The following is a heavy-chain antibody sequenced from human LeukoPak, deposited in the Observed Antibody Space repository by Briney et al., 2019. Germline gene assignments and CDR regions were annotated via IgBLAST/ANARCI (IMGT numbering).Heavy chain of an antibody. CDR3: APYSSGWSPPAY. J-gene: IGHJ4*02. D-gene: IGHD6-19*01. CDR2: IYYSGIT. Sequence: SETLSLTCTVSGGSISTTIYYWGWIRQPPGKGLEWIGNIYYSGITYYNPSLRSRVTISVDTSENQFSLKLNSVTAADTGVYYCAPYSSGWSPPAYWGQGTLVTVAS. V-gene: IGHV4-39*01. CDR1: GGSISTTIYY.